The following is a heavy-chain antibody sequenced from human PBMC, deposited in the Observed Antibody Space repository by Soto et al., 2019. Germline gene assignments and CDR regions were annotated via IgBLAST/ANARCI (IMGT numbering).Heavy chain of an antibody. Sequence: SETLSLTCNVSGGSISTSRSYWAWIRQPPGKGLEWLANIFYSGSTYYNPSLASRVTVSVDTSKNEFSLKLRSVTAADTAVYYCAAEYSGSYYSDYSSLPRTYYFDYWGQGTLVTVSS. V-gene: IGHV4-39*01. CDR3: AAEYSGSYYSDYSSLPRTYYFDY. J-gene: IGHJ4*02. CDR1: GGSISTSRSY. CDR2: IFYSGST. D-gene: IGHD1-26*01.